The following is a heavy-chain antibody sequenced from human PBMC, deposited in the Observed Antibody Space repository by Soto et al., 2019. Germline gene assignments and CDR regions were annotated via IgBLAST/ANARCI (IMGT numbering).Heavy chain of an antibody. V-gene: IGHV1-69*01. J-gene: IGHJ4*02. CDR3: TRDRGRRYNDGRGYYYSAY. Sequence: QVQLVQSGAEVKKPGSSVKVSCKASGGTFSSYAISWVRQAPGQGLEWMGGIIPIFGTANYAQKLQGRVTITADESTNTAYMELSSLRSEDPAVYYCTRDRGRRYNDGRGYYYSAYWGQGTLVTVSS. CDR1: GGTFSSYA. CDR2: IIPIFGTA. D-gene: IGHD3-22*01.